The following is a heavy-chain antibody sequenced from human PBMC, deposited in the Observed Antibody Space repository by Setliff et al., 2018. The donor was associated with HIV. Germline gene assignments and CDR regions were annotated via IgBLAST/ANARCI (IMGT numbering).Heavy chain of an antibody. Sequence: SGPTLVNPTQPLTLTCTFSGFSLSTSGMCVSWIRQPPGKALEWLARIDWDEDKYYSTSLKTRLTISKDTSKNQVVLKMTNMDPVDTATYYCVRMISYSPDFDYWGKGTLVTVSS. D-gene: IGHD1-26*01. CDR3: VRMISYSPDFDY. CDR1: GFSLSTSGMC. CDR2: IDWDEDK. V-gene: IGHV2-70*11. J-gene: IGHJ4*02.